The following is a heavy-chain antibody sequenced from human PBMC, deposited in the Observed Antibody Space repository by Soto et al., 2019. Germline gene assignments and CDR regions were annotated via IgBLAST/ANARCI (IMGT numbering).Heavy chain of an antibody. J-gene: IGHJ4*02. V-gene: IGHV1-18*01. D-gene: IGHD3-10*01. CDR1: GYTFTSYG. CDR2: ISAYNGNT. CDR3: ARDRFGEKVSGYFDY. Sequence: QVQLVQSGAEVKKPGASVKVSCEASGYTFTSYGISWVRQAPGQGLEWMGWISAYNGNTNYAQKLQGRVTMTTDTSTSTAYMELRSLRSDDTAVYYCARDRFGEKVSGYFDYWGQGTLVTVSS.